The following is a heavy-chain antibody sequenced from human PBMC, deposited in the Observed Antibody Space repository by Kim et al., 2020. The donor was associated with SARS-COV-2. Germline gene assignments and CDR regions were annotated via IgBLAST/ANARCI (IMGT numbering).Heavy chain of an antibody. Sequence: SETLSLTCVVSGGFFKNCFWTWIRQPPGKGLELIGDINYSGITSYNPSLKSRVTLSVDSSKNQFSLKLNTVTAADTAVYYCAAGAPRDLYFALWGRG. CDR2: INYSGIT. CDR3: AAGAPRDLYFAL. V-gene: IGHV4-34*01. CDR1: GGFFKNCF. J-gene: IGHJ2*01.